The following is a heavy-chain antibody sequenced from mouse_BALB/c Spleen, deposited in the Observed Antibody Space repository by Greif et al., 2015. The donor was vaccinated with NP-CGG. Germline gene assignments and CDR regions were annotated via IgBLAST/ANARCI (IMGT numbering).Heavy chain of an antibody. V-gene: IGHV1S130*01. CDR3: ARDWYFDY. CDR1: GYTFTSSW. Sequence: QVQLQQPGSVLVRPGAPVKLSCKASGYTFTSSWMHWAKQRPGQGLEWIGEIHPNSGNTNYNEKFKGKATLTVDTSSSTAYVDLSSLTSEDSAVYYCARDWYFDYWGQGTTLTVSS. D-gene: IGHD4-1*01. J-gene: IGHJ2*01. CDR2: IHPNSGNT.